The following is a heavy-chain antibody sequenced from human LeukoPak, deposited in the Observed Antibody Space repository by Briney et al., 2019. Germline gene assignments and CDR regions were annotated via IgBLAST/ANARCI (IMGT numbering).Heavy chain of an antibody. CDR3: ARDGVRIVGAPFDY. CDR2: ISAYNGNT. V-gene: IGHV1-18*04. D-gene: IGHD1-26*01. Sequence: GASVKVSCKASGYTFTGYYMHWVRQAPGQGLEWMGWISAYNGNTNYAQKLQGRVTMTTDTSTSTAYMELRSLRSDDTAVYYCARDGVRIVGAPFDYWGQGTLVTVSS. J-gene: IGHJ4*02. CDR1: GYTFTGYY.